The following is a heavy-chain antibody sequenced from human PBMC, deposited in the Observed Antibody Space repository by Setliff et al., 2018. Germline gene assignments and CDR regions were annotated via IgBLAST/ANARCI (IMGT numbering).Heavy chain of an antibody. CDR3: ACLQGGGQDF. Sequence: KPSETLSLTCTVPGGSIISGDYYWSWIRQHPGKGLEWIGYIYSSGYTYYNPSLKSRIIMSVDTSMSQFSLKLSSVTAADTAVYYCACLQGGGQDFWGQGTLVTVSS. V-gene: IGHV4-31*03. D-gene: IGHD3-16*01. CDR2: IYSSGYT. J-gene: IGHJ4*02. CDR1: GGSIISGDYY.